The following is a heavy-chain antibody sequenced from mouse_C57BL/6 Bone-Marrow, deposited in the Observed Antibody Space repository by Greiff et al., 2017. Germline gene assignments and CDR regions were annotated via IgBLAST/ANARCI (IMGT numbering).Heavy chain of an antibody. J-gene: IGHJ2*01. V-gene: IGHV1-76*01. CDR1: GYTFTDYY. CDR3: AREDYS. CDR2: IYPGSGNT. Sequence: QVQLQQSGAELVRPGASVKLSCKASGYTFTDYYIKWVKQRPGQGLEWIARIYPGSGNTYYNEKFKGKATLTAEKSSSTAYMQLSSLTSEDSAVYFCAREDYSWGQGTTLTVSS.